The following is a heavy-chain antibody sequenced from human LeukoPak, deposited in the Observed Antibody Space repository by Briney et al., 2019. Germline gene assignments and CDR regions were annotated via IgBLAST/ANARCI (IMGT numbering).Heavy chain of an antibody. CDR3: ARDHSAPPHFYDSTTWGGL. CDR2: INPNSGAT. Sequence: GASVKVSCNASGYTFTGYYMHWVRQAPGQGLEWMGWINPNSGATTYAQNFQGRVTMTRDTSISTAYMELSRLRSDDTAVYYCARDHSAPPHFYDSTTWGGLWGQGTLVTVS. V-gene: IGHV1-2*02. D-gene: IGHD2/OR15-2a*01. CDR1: GYTFTGYY. J-gene: IGHJ4*02.